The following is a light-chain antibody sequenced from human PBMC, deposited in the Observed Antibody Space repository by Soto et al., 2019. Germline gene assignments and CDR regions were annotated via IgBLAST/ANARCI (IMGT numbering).Light chain of an antibody. Sequence: ILMTQSPATLSVSPGESATLSCRASQSVSSHLAWYQQKPGQAPRLLIYGASTRATGSPARFSGSGSGTEFTLTISSLQPEDFATYCCQQLASYPLTFGGGTKVDIK. V-gene: IGKV3-15*01. J-gene: IGKJ4*01. CDR1: QSVSSH. CDR2: GAS. CDR3: QQLASYPLT.